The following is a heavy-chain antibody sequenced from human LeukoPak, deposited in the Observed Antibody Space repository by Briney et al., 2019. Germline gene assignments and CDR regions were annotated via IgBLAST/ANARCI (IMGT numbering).Heavy chain of an antibody. V-gene: IGHV3-23*01. CDR2: ITGSGGST. D-gene: IGHD3-3*01. Sequence: GGSLRLSCAASGFTFSSYGMSWVRQAPGKGLEWVSGITGSGGSTYYADSVKGRFTIPRDNSKNTLYLQMNSLRAEDTAIYYCARDERLLSFLKWGQGTLVTVSS. CDR1: GFTFSSYG. J-gene: IGHJ4*02. CDR3: ARDERLLSFLK.